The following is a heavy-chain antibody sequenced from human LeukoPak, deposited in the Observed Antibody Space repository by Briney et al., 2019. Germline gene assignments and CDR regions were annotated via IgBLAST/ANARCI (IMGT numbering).Heavy chain of an antibody. V-gene: IGHV4-39*01. J-gene: IGHJ4*02. CDR2: IYYSGST. D-gene: IGHD2-15*01. Sequence: SETLSLTCTVSGGSISSGGYYWGWIRQPPGKGLEWIGSIYYSGSTYYNPSLESRVTISVDTSKNQFSLKLSSVTAADTAVYYCARHVEQGGSCYFDYWGQGTLVTVSS. CDR3: ARHVEQGGSCYFDY. CDR1: GGSISSGGYY.